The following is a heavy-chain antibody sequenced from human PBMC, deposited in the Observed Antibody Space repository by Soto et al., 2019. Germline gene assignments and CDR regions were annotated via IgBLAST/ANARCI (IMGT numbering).Heavy chain of an antibody. CDR3: AKVPYYDILCQFDY. J-gene: IGHJ4*02. D-gene: IGHD3-9*01. V-gene: IGHV3-23*01. CDR2: ISGSGGST. CDR1: GFTFSSYA. Sequence: PGGSLRLSCAASGFTFSSYAMSWVRQAPGKGLEWVSAISGSGGSTYYADSVKGRFTISRDNSKNTLYLQMSSLRAEDTAVYYCAKVPYYDILCQFDYWGQGTLVTVSS.